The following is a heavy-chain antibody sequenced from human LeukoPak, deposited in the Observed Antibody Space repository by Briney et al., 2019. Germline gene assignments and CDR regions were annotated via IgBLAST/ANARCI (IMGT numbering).Heavy chain of an antibody. J-gene: IGHJ5*02. CDR3: VYSSSWYTARVEH. CDR1: GGSLNGYY. CDR2: INHSGST. D-gene: IGHD6-13*01. Sequence: PSETLSLTCAVYGGSLNGYYWSWIRQSPGKGLEWIGEINHSGSTNYNPSLKSRVTISVDTSKNQFSLKLSSVTAADTAVYYCVYSSSWYTARVEHWGQGTLVTVSS. V-gene: IGHV4-34*01.